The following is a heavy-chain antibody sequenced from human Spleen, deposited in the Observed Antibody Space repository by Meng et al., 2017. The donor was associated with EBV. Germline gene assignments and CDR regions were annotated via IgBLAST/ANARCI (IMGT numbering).Heavy chain of an antibody. CDR3: ARGATLTGDTFDI. Sequence: QAQLVQRGLDMKKPGASVKVSCKASCYTFTNSGIIWLRQAPGQGLEWMGFIGLYNGNPNYARNFRGRLTMTSDTSTSTVYMELRSLRSDDTAVYYCARGATLTGDTFDIWGQGSLVTVSS. J-gene: IGHJ3*02. CDR1: CYTFTNSG. V-gene: IGHV1-18*04. D-gene: IGHD3-9*01. CDR2: IGLYNGNP.